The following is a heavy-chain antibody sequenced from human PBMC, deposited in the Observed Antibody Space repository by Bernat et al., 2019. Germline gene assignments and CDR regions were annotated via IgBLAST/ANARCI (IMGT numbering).Heavy chain of an antibody. J-gene: IGHJ3*02. CDR3: AGGAGYDILTGYDAFDI. CDR1: VGSISSYY. Sequence: QVQLQESGPGLVKPSVTLSLTCPVSVGSISSYYWSWIRQPPGKGLEWIGYIYYSGSNNYNPSLKSRVTIAVDTSKNQFSMKQSSVTAADTAVYYCAGGAGYDILTGYDAFDIWGKGTMVTVSS. CDR2: IYYSGSN. V-gene: IGHV4-59*01. D-gene: IGHD3-9*01.